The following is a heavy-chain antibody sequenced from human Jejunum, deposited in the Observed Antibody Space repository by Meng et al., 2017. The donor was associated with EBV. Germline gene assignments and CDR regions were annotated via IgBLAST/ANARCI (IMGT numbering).Heavy chain of an antibody. CDR2: ISSDGRSI. CDR1: GFTLSTYW. J-gene: IGHJ4*02. CDR3: ATGQGDSRYYFDS. D-gene: IGHD3-10*01. V-gene: IGHV3-74*01. Sequence: LVGSVGGLVQPGESLRLSCAASGFTLSTYWMHWVRQAPGKGLVWVSRISSDGRSITYADSVKGRFTISRDNAKNTLYLQMNSLRVEDTAVYYCATGQGDSRYYFDSWSQGTLVTVSS.